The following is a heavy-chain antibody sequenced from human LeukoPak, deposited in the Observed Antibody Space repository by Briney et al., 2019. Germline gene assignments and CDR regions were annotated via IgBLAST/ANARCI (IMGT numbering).Heavy chain of an antibody. J-gene: IGHJ4*02. V-gene: IGHV3-23*01. Sequence: WGSLRLSCAASGFTLSSYAMSWFRQAPGKGLEWVSAISDTGNTYHADSVKGRFTISGDSSKNTLFLQMNRLRPEDAAVYYCAKAPVTTCRGAFCYPFDYWGLGTLVTVSS. CDR3: AKAPVTTCRGAFCYPFDY. CDR1: GFTLSSYA. CDR2: ISDTGNT. D-gene: IGHD2-15*01.